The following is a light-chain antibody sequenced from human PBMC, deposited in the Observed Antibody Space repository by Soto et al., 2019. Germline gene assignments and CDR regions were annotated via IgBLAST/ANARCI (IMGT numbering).Light chain of an antibody. J-gene: IGKJ1*01. CDR1: QSISSW. CDR3: QQYNTYWT. CDR2: DAS. Sequence: DIQMTQSPSTLSASVGDRVTITCRASQSISSWLAWYQQKPGKASKLLIYDASSLESGVPLRFSGSGSGTEFTLTISSLQPDDFATYYCQQYNTYWTFGQGTKVEI. V-gene: IGKV1-5*01.